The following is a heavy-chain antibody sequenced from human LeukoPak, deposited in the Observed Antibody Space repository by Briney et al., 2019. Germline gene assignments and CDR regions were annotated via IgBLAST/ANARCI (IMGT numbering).Heavy chain of an antibody. CDR2: ISYDGSNK. CDR3: ARPLDYGDSNVDY. J-gene: IGHJ4*02. D-gene: IGHD4-17*01. CDR1: GFTFSSYA. Sequence: GGSLRLSCAASGFTFSSYAMHWVRQAPGKGLEWVAVISYDGSNKYYADSEKGRFTISRDNSKNTLYLQMNSLRAEDTAVYYCARPLDYGDSNVDYWGQGTLVTVSS. V-gene: IGHV3-30-3*01.